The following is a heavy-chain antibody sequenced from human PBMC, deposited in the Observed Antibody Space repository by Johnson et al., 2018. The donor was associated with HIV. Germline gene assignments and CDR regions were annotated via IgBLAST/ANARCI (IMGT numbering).Heavy chain of an antibody. V-gene: IGHV3-7*05. Sequence: VQLVESGGGVVQPGGSLRLSCAASGFTFSRYWMSWVRQAPGKGLEWVANIKQDRSEKYYVDSVKGRFTISRDNAKNSLYLQRNSLRGEDTAVYYCARGRNNTGDGGAFDIWGQGTMVTVSS. CDR1: GFTFSRYW. D-gene: IGHD3-16*01. CDR3: ARGRNNTGDGGAFDI. CDR2: IKQDRSEK. J-gene: IGHJ3*02.